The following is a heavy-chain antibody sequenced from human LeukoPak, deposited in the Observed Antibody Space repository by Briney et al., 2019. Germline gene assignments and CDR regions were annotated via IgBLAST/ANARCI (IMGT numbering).Heavy chain of an antibody. CDR3: ARDNPKTYYYDSSGYYY. J-gene: IGHJ4*02. Sequence: GGSLRLSCAASGFTFDDYAMHWVRQAPGKGLEWVSGISWNSGSIGYADSVKGRFTISRDNAKNSLYLQMNSLRAEDTAVYYCARDNPKTYYYDSSGYYYWGQGTLVTVSS. CDR1: GFTFDDYA. V-gene: IGHV3-9*01. CDR2: ISWNSGSI. D-gene: IGHD3-22*01.